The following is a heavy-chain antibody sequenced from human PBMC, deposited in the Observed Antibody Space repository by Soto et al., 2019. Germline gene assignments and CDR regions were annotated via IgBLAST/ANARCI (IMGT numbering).Heavy chain of an antibody. CDR3: ARARFGITRFYRTPVYGMDV. D-gene: IGHD3-9*01. V-gene: IGHV4-34*01. Sequence: LSLTCAVYGGSFSGYYWSWIRQPPGKGQECIGEINHSGSTNYNPSLKSRVTISVDTSKNQFSLKLSSVTAADTAVYYCARARFGITRFYRTPVYGMDVWGQGTTVTVSS. J-gene: IGHJ6*02. CDR1: GGSFSGYY. CDR2: INHSGST.